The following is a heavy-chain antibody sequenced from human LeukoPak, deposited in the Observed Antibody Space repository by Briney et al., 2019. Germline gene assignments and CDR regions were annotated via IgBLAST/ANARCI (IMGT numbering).Heavy chain of an antibody. CDR1: GGSLSSSSHS. CDR3: VRIYCTSTSCYGDSYYGMDV. Sequence: SETLSLTCTVSGGSLSSSSHSWGWIRQPPGKGLEWIGSISYSGSTYYNPSLKTRVTMSVDTSENQFSLKLSSGTAADSTVYYCVRIYCTSTSCYGDSYYGMDVWGQGTTVTVSS. V-gene: IGHV4-39*01. D-gene: IGHD2-2*01. J-gene: IGHJ6*02. CDR2: ISYSGST.